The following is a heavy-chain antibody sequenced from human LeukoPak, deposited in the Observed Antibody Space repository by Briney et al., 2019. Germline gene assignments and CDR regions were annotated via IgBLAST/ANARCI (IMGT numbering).Heavy chain of an antibody. Sequence: ASVKVSCKASGYTFTSYGISWVRQAPGQGLEWMGWISAYNGNTNYAQKLQGRVTMTTDTSTSTAYMGLRSLRSDDTAVYYCARTGRLRLGELSLYDYWGQGTLVTVSS. CDR1: GYTFTSYG. D-gene: IGHD3-16*02. CDR3: ARTGRLRLGELSLYDY. J-gene: IGHJ4*02. CDR2: ISAYNGNT. V-gene: IGHV1-18*01.